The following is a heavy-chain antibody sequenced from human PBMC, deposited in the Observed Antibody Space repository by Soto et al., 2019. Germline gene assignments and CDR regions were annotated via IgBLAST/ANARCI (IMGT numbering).Heavy chain of an antibody. Sequence: QVQLQQWGAGLLRPSETLSLTCAVYGGSFSGYFWSWIRQAPGKGLEWIGGISHSGTTNYNPTPKSRVTVSVYTSKNQVSLKLSSVTAADTAVYYCARPSGRSNGWGTYYYSGMDVWGQGTTVNVSS. D-gene: IGHD6-19*01. J-gene: IGHJ6*02. V-gene: IGHV4-34*01. CDR2: ISHSGTT. CDR3: ARPSGRSNGWGTYYYSGMDV. CDR1: GGSFSGYF.